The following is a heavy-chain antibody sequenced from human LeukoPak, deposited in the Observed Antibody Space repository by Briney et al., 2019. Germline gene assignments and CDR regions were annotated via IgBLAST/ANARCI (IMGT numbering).Heavy chain of an antibody. J-gene: IGHJ4*02. D-gene: IGHD6-19*01. CDR2: IYHSGST. CDR1: GYSISSGYY. Sequence: PSETLSLTCTVSGYSISSGYYWGWIRQPPGKGLEWIGSIYHSGSTYYNPSLKSRVTISVDTSKNQFSLKLSSVTAADTAVYYCARVQGVAGALAGWSQGTLVTVSS. V-gene: IGHV4-38-2*02. CDR3: ARVQGVAGALAG.